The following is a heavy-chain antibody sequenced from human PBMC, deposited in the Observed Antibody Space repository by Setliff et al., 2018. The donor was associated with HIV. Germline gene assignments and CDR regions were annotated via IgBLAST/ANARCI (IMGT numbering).Heavy chain of an antibody. CDR3: ARASGGNSVENGFDI. J-gene: IGHJ3*02. D-gene: IGHD1-26*01. CDR2: INTYNGDT. V-gene: IGHV1-18*01. Sequence: ASVKVSCKASGYTFTSYGISWVRQAPGQGLEWVGWINTYNGDTNYAQKFHGRVTMTTDTSTRTAYIEMRGLTYDDTAVYYCARASGGNSVENGFDIWGQGTMVTVSS. CDR1: GYTFTSYG.